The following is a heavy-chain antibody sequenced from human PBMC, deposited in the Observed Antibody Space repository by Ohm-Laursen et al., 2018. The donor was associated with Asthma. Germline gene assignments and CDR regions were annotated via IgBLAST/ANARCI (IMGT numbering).Heavy chain of an antibody. CDR1: GDPISDTYT. CDR3: ARVSTTVTYYYYYGMDV. D-gene: IGHD4-11*01. J-gene: IGHJ6*02. Sequence: GTLSLTCTVSGDPISDTYTWGWVRQPPGKGLEYIGTISYSGTPYDNPSLKSRVTTSVDRSKNQFSLKLSSVTAADTAVYYCARVSTTVTYYYYYGMDVWGQGTTVTVSS. CDR2: ISYSGTP. V-gene: IGHV4-39*07.